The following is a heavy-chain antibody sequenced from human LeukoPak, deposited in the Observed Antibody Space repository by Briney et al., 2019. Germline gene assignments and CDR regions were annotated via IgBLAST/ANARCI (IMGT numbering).Heavy chain of an antibody. CDR3: ARGVRHCSSTSCYTSNYYYYMDV. Sequence: ASVKVSCKASGYTFTNYGISWVRQAPGQGLEWMGWISAYNGNTNYAQKLQGRVTMTTDTSTSTAYMELRSLRSDDTAVYYCARGVRHCSSTSCYTSNYYYYMDVWGKGTTVTVSS. D-gene: IGHD2-2*02. CDR2: ISAYNGNT. CDR1: GYTFTNYG. J-gene: IGHJ6*03. V-gene: IGHV1-18*01.